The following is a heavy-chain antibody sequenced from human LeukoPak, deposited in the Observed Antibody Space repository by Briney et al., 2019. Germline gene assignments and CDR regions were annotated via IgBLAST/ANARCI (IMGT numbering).Heavy chain of an antibody. D-gene: IGHD3-10*01. CDR1: GFTFSRYW. J-gene: IGHJ4*02. CDR2: IKEDGTVK. V-gene: IGHV3-7*02. Sequence: GGSLRLSCAASGFTFSRYWMSWIRQAPGKGLEWVANIKEDGTVKYYVESVKDRFAISRDNAKNSLYLQMNSLRAEDTAVYYCATSITMFDYWGQGTLVTVSS. CDR3: ATSITMFDY.